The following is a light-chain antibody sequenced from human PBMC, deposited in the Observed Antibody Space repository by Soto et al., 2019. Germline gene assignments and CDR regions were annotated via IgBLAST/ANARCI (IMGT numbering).Light chain of an antibody. J-gene: IGKJ5*01. Sequence: DVQVTQSPSSLSAAVGDRVTISCRTSQTIVTYLNWYQHKPGNAPKLLMFSASTLQSGVPSRFRGSGSVTEFTLTITSVQPDDFATYYCQQSYSTPITFCQGTRLEIK. CDR3: QQSYSTPIT. V-gene: IGKV1-39*01. CDR2: SAS. CDR1: QTIVTY.